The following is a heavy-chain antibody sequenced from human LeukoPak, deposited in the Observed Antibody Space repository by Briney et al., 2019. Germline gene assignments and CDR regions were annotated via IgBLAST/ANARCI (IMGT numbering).Heavy chain of an antibody. Sequence: GGSLRLSCAASGFTFSSYAMHWVRQAPGKGLEWVAVISYDGSNKYYADSVKGRFTISRDNSKNTLDLQMNSLRVDDTAVYYCARPAMVRGVMAYNWFDPWGQGTLVTVSS. CDR2: ISYDGSNK. D-gene: IGHD3-10*01. CDR3: ARPAMVRGVMAYNWFDP. CDR1: GFTFSSYA. J-gene: IGHJ5*02. V-gene: IGHV3-30-3*01.